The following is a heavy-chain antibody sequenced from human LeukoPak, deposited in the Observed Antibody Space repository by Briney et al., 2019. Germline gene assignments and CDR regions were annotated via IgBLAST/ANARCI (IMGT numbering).Heavy chain of an antibody. CDR2: INHSGST. CDR1: GGSFSGYY. D-gene: IGHD3-22*01. J-gene: IGHJ4*02. Sequence: SETLSLTCAVYGGSFSGYYWSWIRQPSGKGLEWIGEINHSGSTNYNPSLKSRVTISVDTSKNQFSLKLSSVTAADTAVYYCARDRSYYYDSSGYYRTFDYWGQGTLVTVSS. CDR3: ARDRSYYYDSSGYYRTFDY. V-gene: IGHV4-34*01.